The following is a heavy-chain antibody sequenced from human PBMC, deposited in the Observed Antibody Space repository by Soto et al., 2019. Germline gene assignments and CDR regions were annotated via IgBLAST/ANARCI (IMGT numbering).Heavy chain of an antibody. V-gene: IGHV3-7*03. CDR3: ARVRATDYEIDY. CDR2: IKRDGSEK. Sequence: LRLSCTASGFMFGSYWMTWVRHDPGKGLQWVANIKRDGSEKYYVDFVKGRFTISRDNADNSVFLDMNNLRVDDTATYYCARVRATDYEIDYWGQGALVTVPQ. D-gene: IGHD4-17*01. J-gene: IGHJ4*02. CDR1: GFMFGSYW.